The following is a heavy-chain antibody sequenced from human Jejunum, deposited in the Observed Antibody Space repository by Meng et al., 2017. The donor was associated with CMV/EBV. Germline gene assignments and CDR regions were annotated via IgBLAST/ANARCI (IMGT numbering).Heavy chain of an antibody. V-gene: IGHV4-39*07. CDR3: ARAADKGNRIVSSLWSELRMS. CDR1: YY. D-gene: IGHD2-21*01. CDR2: FFYGGST. Sequence: YYWGWLRQPPGRGLEWIGSFFYGGSTYYNPSLKSRVTISVDRSRNQFFLNLTSVTAADTAVYYCARAADKGNRIVSSLWSELRMSWGQGPPVTVSS. J-gene: IGHJ5*02.